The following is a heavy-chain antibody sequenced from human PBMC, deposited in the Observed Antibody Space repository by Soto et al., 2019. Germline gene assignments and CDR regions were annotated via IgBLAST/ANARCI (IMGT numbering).Heavy chain of an antibody. Sequence: QVQLVQSGAEAKKPGSSVKVSCKASGGTFSSYTISWVRQAPGQGLEWMGRIIPILGIANYAQKFQGRVTITADKSTSTAYMELSSLRSEDTAVYYCARGEGFGTSVGGDYWGQGTLVTVSS. J-gene: IGHJ4*02. CDR1: GGTFSSYT. CDR3: ARGEGFGTSVGGDY. V-gene: IGHV1-69*02. D-gene: IGHD3-10*01. CDR2: IIPILGIA.